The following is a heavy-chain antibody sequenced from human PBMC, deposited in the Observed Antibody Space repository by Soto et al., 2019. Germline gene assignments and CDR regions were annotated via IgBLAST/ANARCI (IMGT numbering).Heavy chain of an antibody. CDR3: ARGPLVVLNYFES. J-gene: IGHJ4*02. Sequence: QVQLVQSGTEVKKPGASVKVSCKASGGTFRNYPINWVRQAPGQGLEWMGSIFPLTDIPDYAQNFQARLTISADKSPSTAYMELRSLTSDDTAMYFCARGPLVVLNYFESWGQGTRVTVSS. CDR1: GGTFRNYP. CDR2: IFPLTDIP. V-gene: IGHV1-69*02.